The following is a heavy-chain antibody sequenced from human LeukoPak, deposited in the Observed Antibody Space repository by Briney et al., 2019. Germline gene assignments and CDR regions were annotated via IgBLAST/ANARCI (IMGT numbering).Heavy chain of an antibody. CDR1: GFTLSSYT. J-gene: IGHJ4*02. CDR2: ISRGSSTI. V-gene: IGHV3-48*02. Sequence: GGSLRLSCAASGFTLSSYTMNWVRQAPGKGLEWVSYISRGSSTIYYADPVKGRFTISRDNAKNSLYLQMNSLRDEDTAVYYCARDLGGPNDYWGQGTLVTVSS. CDR3: ARDLGGPNDY. D-gene: IGHD2-15*01.